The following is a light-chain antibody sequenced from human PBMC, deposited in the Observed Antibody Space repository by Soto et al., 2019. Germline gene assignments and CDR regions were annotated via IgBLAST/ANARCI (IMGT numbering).Light chain of an antibody. CDR3: QQYSDNSIT. CDR2: DAS. Sequence: DIPMTQSPSTLSASVGDIVPIPCRASQSISRWLAWYQQKPGRAPKILIYDASNLESGVPSRFSGSGSGTEFTLTIGSLQPDDVATFYCQQYSDNSITFGQGTRLEIK. J-gene: IGKJ5*01. CDR1: QSISRW. V-gene: IGKV1-5*01.